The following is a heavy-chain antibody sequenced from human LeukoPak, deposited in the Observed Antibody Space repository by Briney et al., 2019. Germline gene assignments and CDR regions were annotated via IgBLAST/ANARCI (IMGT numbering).Heavy chain of an antibody. CDR2: ISISGSKT. Sequence: GGSLRLSCAASEFDFSSHAMTWVRQAPGKGLEWVSAISISGSKTYYADSVKGRFTISRDNSKNTLYLQMNSLRAEDTAVYYCANEIRPNDYWGQGTQVTVPS. CDR3: ANEIRPNDY. J-gene: IGHJ4*02. D-gene: IGHD4-17*01. CDR1: EFDFSSHA. V-gene: IGHV3-23*01.